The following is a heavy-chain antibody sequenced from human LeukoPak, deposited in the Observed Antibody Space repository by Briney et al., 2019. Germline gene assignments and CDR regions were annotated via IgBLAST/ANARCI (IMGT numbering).Heavy chain of an antibody. CDR3: ARDPRGGSSTYYFDS. D-gene: IGHD1-26*01. CDR2: IYYSGST. V-gene: IGHV4-59*01. J-gene: IGHJ4*02. Sequence: SETLSLTCTVSGGSISSYYWSWIRQPPGKGLEWIGYIYYSGSTNYNPSLKSRVTISVDTSKNQFSLKLSSVTAEDTAVYYCARDPRGGSSTYYFDSWGQGTLVTVSS. CDR1: GGSISSYY.